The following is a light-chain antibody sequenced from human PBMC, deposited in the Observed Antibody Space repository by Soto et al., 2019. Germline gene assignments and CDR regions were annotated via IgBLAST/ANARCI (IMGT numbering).Light chain of an antibody. CDR2: GAS. J-gene: IGKJ5*01. Sequence: VMTQSTATLSVSPGERATLSCRASQSVSEYLAWYQQKPGQAPRLLIYGASTRATGIPARFSGSGSGTEFTLTISSLQSEDFAVYYCQQYHIWPSITFGQGTRLEVK. V-gene: IGKV3-15*01. CDR3: QQYHIWPSIT. CDR1: QSVSEY.